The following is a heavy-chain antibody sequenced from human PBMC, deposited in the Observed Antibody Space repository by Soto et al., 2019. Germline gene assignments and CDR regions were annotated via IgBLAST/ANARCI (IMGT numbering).Heavy chain of an antibody. CDR3: ARYRYCSSTSCYNRAFDY. CDR2: IYYSWIT. J-gene: IGHJ4*02. D-gene: IGHD2-2*02. CDR1: VCSISIFCCY. Sequence: PSETLSITCTVSVCSISIFCCYWSWIRHHPGNCLEWIGYIYYSWITYYNPSLKSRVTIAVYTSKNQCSLKLISVTAADTAVYYCARYRYCSSTSCYNRAFDYWGQGTLVTVSS. V-gene: IGHV4-31*03.